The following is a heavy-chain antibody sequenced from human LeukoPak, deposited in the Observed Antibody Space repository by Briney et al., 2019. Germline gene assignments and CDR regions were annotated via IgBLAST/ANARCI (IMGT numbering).Heavy chain of an antibody. CDR2: ISAYNGNT. Sequence: RWASVKVSCKASGYTFTSYGISWARQAPGQGLEWMGWISAYNGNTNYAQKLQGRVTMTTDTSTSTAYMELRSLRSDDTAVYYCARAAPPSQLYYYYGMDVWGQGTTVTVSS. CDR3: ARAAPPSQLYYYYGMDV. D-gene: IGHD6-6*01. V-gene: IGHV1-18*01. J-gene: IGHJ6*02. CDR1: GYTFTSYG.